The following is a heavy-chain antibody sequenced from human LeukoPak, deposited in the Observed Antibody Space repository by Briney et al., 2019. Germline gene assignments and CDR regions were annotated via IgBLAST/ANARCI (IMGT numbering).Heavy chain of an antibody. CDR3: ARQVPARSFDY. Sequence: ASVKVSCKVSGYTLTELSMHWVRQAPGKGLEWMGGFDPEDGETIYAQKFQGRVTITRNTSISTAYMELSSLRSEDTAVYYCARQVPARSFDYWGQGTLVTVSS. CDR2: FDPEDGET. J-gene: IGHJ4*02. CDR1: GYTLTELS. D-gene: IGHD3-10*01. V-gene: IGHV1-24*01.